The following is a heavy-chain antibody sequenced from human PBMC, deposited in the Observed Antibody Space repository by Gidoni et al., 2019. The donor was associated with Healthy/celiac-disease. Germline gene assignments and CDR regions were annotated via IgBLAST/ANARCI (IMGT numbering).Heavy chain of an antibody. J-gene: IGHJ4*02. Sequence: LIYWNDDKRYSPSLKSRLTITKDTSKNQVVLTMTNMDPVDTATYYCAHVGERLVATKTYYFDYWGQGTLVTVSS. CDR2: IYWNDDK. D-gene: IGHD5-12*01. CDR3: AHVGERLVATKTYYFDY. V-gene: IGHV2-5*01.